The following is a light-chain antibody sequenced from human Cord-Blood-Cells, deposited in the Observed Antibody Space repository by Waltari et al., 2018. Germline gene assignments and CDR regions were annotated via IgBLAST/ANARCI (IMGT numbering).Light chain of an antibody. CDR3: QQYNNWPRT. CDR1: QSVSSN. CDR2: GAS. Sequence: VMTPSPATLSVSPGEGDTLSCRGSQSVSSNLAWYQQKPGQAPRLLIYGASTRATGIPARFSGSGSGTEFTLTISSLQSEDFAVYYCQQYNNWPRTFGQGTKVEIK. J-gene: IGKJ1*01. V-gene: IGKV3-15*01.